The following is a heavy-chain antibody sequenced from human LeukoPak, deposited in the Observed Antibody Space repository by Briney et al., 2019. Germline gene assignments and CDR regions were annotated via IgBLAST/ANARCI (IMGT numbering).Heavy chain of an antibody. V-gene: IGHV3-20*04. J-gene: IGHJ4*02. CDR2: IDRNGDST. CDR1: GFTFDDYG. D-gene: IGHD2/OR15-2a*01. Sequence: GGSLRLSCAASGFTFDDYGMSWVRQAPGKGLEWVSGIDRNGDSTGYADSVEGRFTISRDNAKNSLYLQMDSLRAEDTAVYYCAKDFYDQPDYWGQGTLVTVSS. CDR3: AKDFYDQPDY.